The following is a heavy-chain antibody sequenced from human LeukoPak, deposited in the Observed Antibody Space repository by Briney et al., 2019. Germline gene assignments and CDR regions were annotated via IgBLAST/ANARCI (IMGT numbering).Heavy chain of an antibody. CDR3: ARQMGTISYNVDY. CDR1: GFSFSDSY. V-gene: IGHV3-11*01. J-gene: IGHJ4*02. CDR2: ISTSGTTI. Sequence: PAGSLTLSCAASGFSFSDSYMSWIRQAPGKGLEWVSYISTSGTTIHYADSVKGRFTISRDNAKNSLYLQMNSLRAEDTAVYYCARQMGTISYNVDYWGQGTLVTVSS. D-gene: IGHD5-24*01.